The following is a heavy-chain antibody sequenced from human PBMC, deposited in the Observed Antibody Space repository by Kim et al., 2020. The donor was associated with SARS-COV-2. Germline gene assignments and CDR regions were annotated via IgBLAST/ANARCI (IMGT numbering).Heavy chain of an antibody. D-gene: IGHD2-2*02. CDR2: INTNTGNP. CDR1: GYTFTSYA. J-gene: IGHJ4*02. V-gene: IGHV7-4-1*02. Sequence: ASVKVSCKASGYTFTSYAMNWVRQAPGQGLEWMGWINTNTGNPTYAQGFTGRFVFSLDTSVSTAYLQISSLKAEDTAVYYCAREVIVVVPAAISEFDYWGQGTLVTVSS. CDR3: AREVIVVVPAAISEFDY.